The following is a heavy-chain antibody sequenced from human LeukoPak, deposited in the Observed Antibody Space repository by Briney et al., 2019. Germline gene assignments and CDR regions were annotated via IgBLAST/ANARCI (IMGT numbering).Heavy chain of an antibody. CDR1: GYSFTTYW. CDR3: ARHYNFDY. CDR2: IYPGDSDT. V-gene: IGHV5-51*01. Sequence: NRGESLKISCKGSGYSFTTYWIGWVRQMPGKGLEWMGNIYPGDSDTRYNPSFQGQVTISADKSISTAYLQWSSLKASDTAIYCCARHYNFDYWGQGTLVTVSS. D-gene: IGHD4-11*01. J-gene: IGHJ4*02.